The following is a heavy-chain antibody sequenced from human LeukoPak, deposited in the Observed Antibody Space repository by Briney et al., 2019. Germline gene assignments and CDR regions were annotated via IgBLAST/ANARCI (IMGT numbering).Heavy chain of an antibody. CDR2: IKDDGSQK. CDR3: ARGSGWCDY. Sequence: GGSLRLSCAASGFTFSDYWMTWVRQAPGKGLEWVANIKDDGSQKYYVDSVKGRFTVSRDNAKNSLYLQINSLRAEDTAVYYCARGSGWCDYWGQGTLVTVSS. CDR1: GFTFSDYW. D-gene: IGHD6-19*01. V-gene: IGHV3-7*03. J-gene: IGHJ4*02.